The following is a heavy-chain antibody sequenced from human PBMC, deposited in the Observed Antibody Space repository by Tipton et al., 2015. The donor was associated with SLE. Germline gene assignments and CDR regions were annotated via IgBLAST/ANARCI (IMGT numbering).Heavy chain of an antibody. CDR3: AKDGYCSGGSCYPAKLYYYYMDV. J-gene: IGHJ6*03. V-gene: IGHV3-30*04. CDR2: ISFDGTTE. Sequence: SLRLSCAASGFTFSTYAMYWVRQAPGKGLEWVAAISFDGTTESYADSVKGRFTISRDNSKKTLYLQMNSLRDEDPAVYYCAKDGYCSGGSCYPAKLYYYYMDVWGKGTTVTVSS. CDR1: GFTFSTYA. D-gene: IGHD2-15*01.